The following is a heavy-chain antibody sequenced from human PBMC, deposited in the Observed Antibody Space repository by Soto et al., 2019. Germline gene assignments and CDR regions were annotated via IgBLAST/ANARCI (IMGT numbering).Heavy chain of an antibody. D-gene: IGHD1-1*01. J-gene: IGHJ4*02. CDR1: GGSISSSRHD. CDR3: ARSGNWYFDY. CDR2: IYYSGTT. Sequence: QLQLQESGPGLVKPSETLSLTCTVSGGSISSSRHDWGWIRQPPGKGLEWIGSIYYSGTTYYNPSLKSRVTISLDTSKNQFALKLSSVTAADTAVYYCARSGNWYFDYWGQGTLVTVSS. V-gene: IGHV4-39*01.